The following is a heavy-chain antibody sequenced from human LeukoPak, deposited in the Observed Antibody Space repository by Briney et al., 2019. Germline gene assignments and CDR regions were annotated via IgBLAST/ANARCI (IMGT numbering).Heavy chain of an antibody. CDR2: IYWDDDK. Sequence: TLSLTCAVSGGSVSSTNYYWGWIRQPPGKGLEWLALIYWDDDKRYSSSLQSRLTITKDTSKNPVVLTMTRMDPVDTATYYCAHRRISFDYWGQGTLVTVSS. J-gene: IGHJ4*02. CDR3: AHRRISFDY. V-gene: IGHV2-5*02. CDR1: GGSVSSTNYY. D-gene: IGHD2-15*01.